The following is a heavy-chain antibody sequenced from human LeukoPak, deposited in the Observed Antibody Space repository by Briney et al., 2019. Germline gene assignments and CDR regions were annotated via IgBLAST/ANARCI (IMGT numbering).Heavy chain of an antibody. CDR3: AADLQAFAFDI. Sequence: SETLSLTCTVSGGSISSGGYYWIWIRQHPGKGLEWIGYSYYSGSTFHNPSLKSRVTISVDTSKNQFSLKLNSVTAADTAVYYCAADLQAFAFDIWGQGTMVTVSS. J-gene: IGHJ3*02. CDR2: SYYSGST. D-gene: IGHD3-3*02. CDR1: GGSISSGGYY. V-gene: IGHV4-31*03.